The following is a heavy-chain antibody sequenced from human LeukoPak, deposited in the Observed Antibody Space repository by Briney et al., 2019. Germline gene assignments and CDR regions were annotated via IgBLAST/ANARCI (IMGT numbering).Heavy chain of an antibody. Sequence: ASVKVSCKASGYTFTSYDINWVRQAPGQGLEWMGWMNPNSGNTGYAQKFQGRVTMTRNTSISTAYMELSSLRSEDTAVYYCAREVLRSQYSSSWYQGWFDPWGQGTLVTVSS. V-gene: IGHV1-8*01. CDR3: AREVLRSQYSSSWYQGWFDP. CDR2: MNPNSGNT. CDR1: GYTFTSYD. J-gene: IGHJ5*02. D-gene: IGHD6-13*01.